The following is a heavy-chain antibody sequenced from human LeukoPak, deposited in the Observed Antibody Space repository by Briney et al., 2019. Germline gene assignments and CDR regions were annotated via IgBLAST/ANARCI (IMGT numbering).Heavy chain of an antibody. CDR3: AELGITMIGGV. CDR2: ISKDGREK. Sequence: GGSLRLSCAASELIFSDFCMTWVRQSPGKGLEWVATISKDGREKYYVDSVKGRFTISRDNAENSLYLQMNSLRAEDTAVYYCAELGITMIGGVWGKGTTVTISS. V-gene: IGHV3-7*01. CDR1: ELIFSDFC. J-gene: IGHJ6*04. D-gene: IGHD3-10*02.